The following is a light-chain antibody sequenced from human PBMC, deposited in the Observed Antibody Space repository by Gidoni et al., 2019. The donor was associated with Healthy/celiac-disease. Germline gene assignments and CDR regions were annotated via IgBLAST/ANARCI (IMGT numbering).Light chain of an antibody. J-gene: IGKJ3*01. Sequence: EIVLTQSPATLSLSPGERATLSCRASQSVSSYLAWYQQKPGQAPRLLIYDASNRATGIPARCSGSGSGTDFTLTISSLEPEDFAVYYCQHRSNWFTFGPGTKVDIK. CDR1: QSVSSY. CDR2: DAS. V-gene: IGKV3-11*01. CDR3: QHRSNWFT.